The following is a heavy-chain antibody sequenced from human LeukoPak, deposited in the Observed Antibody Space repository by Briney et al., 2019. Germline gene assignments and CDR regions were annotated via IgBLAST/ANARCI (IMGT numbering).Heavy chain of an antibody. CDR1: GFTVSSNY. CDR2: ISGRDGRT. V-gene: IGHV3-23*01. D-gene: IGHD6-13*01. Sequence: PGGSLRLSCAASGFTVSSNYMSWVRQAPGKGLEWVSAISGRDGRTYYTDSVKGRFTISRDNSRDTLYLQMNSLRAEDTAVYYCSTSLSFGSSWYQFNYWGQGTLVTVSS. J-gene: IGHJ4*02. CDR3: STSLSFGSSWYQFNY.